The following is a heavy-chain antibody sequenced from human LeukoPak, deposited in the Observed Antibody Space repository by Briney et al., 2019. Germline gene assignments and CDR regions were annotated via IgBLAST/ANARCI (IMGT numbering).Heavy chain of an antibody. CDR2: INPNSGGT. D-gene: IGHD2-15*01. CDR1: GYTFTSYA. CDR3: ARDHVVVAATLYYFDY. J-gene: IGHJ4*02. Sequence: GASVKVSCKASGYTFTSYAMNWVRQAPGQGLEWMGWINPNSGGTNYAQKFQGRVTMTRDTSISTAYMELSRLRSDDTAVYYCARDHVVVAATLYYFDYWGQGTLVTVSS. V-gene: IGHV1-2*02.